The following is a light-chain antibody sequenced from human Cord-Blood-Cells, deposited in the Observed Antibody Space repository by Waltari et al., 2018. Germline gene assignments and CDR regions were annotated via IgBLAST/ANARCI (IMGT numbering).Light chain of an antibody. CDR2: EGS. J-gene: IGLJ2*01. Sequence: QPALTQPAPVSGSPGQSITLPRTGTSSDVRRYNHVSWHQHHPRQTPKPLTYMDRKHPGKAPQLMIYEGSKRPSGVSNRFSGSKSGNTASLTISGLQAEDEADYYCCSYAGSSTFVVFGGGTKLTVL. V-gene: IGLV2-23*03. CDR1: SSDVRRYNH. CDR3: CSYAGSSTFVV.